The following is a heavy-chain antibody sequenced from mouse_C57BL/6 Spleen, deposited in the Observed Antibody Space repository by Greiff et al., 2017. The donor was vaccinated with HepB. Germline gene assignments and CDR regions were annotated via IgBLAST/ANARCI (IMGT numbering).Heavy chain of an antibody. D-gene: IGHD1-2*01. CDR1: GYAFSSSW. V-gene: IGHV1-82*01. J-gene: IGHJ1*03. CDR3: ARAKAIYWYFDV. Sequence: QVQLQQSGPELVKPGASVKISCKASGYAFSSSWMNWVKQRPGKGLEWIGRIYPGDGDTNYNGKFKGKATLTADKSSSTAYMQLSSLTSEDSAVYCCARAKAIYWYFDVWGTGTTVTVSS. CDR2: IYPGDGDT.